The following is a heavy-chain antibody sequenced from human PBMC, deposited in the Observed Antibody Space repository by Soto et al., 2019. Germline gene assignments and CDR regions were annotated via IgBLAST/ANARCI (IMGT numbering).Heavy chain of an antibody. CDR2: IDGGGGSI. D-gene: IGHD6-25*01. J-gene: IGHJ4*02. Sequence: EVQLVESGGGLIQPGRSLRLSCVASGFTFSTYNMHWVRQAPGRGLEWVSVIDGGGGSIYYADSVKGRFTISRDNAKNCLYLQMNNLRDEDTAVYFCARNLTRRSAWPLFDHWGQGTLVTVSS. CDR1: GFTFSTYN. CDR3: ARNLTRRSAWPLFDH. V-gene: IGHV3-48*02.